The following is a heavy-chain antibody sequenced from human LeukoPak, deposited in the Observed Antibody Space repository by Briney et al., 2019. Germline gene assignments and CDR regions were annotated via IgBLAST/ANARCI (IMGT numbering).Heavy chain of an antibody. Sequence: RPSDTLSLTCTVSGGSISSYYWSWIRPPAGKGLEWIGRIYTSGSPNYNPSLKSRFTMSVDTSKNQFSLKLSSVTTADTAVYDCASDSRVNHPFGYWGQGNLVTVSS. V-gene: IGHV4-4*07. D-gene: IGHD1-14*01. CDR1: GGSISSYY. CDR3: ASDSRVNHPFGY. CDR2: IYTSGSP. J-gene: IGHJ4*02.